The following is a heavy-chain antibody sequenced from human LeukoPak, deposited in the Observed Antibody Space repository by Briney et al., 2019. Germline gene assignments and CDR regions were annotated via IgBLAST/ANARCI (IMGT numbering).Heavy chain of an antibody. D-gene: IGHD3-22*01. V-gene: IGHV4-59*01. CDR3: ARHHYYDSSGYYI. CDR2: IYYSGST. CDR1: GVSLSSYY. J-gene: IGHJ4*02. Sequence: SETLSLTCTVSGVSLSSYYWIWIPQPPGKGLEWIGYIYYSGSTNYNPSLKSRVTISVDTSKNQFSLKLSSVTAADTAVYYCARHHYYDSSGYYIWGEGTLVTVSS.